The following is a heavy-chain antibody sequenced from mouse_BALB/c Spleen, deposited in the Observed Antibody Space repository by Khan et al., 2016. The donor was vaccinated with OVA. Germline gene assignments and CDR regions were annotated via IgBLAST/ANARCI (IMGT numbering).Heavy chain of an antibody. CDR2: INPSSGYT. Sequence: VKLKQSGAELARPGASVKMSCKASGYTFTSYTIHWIKQRPGQGLEWIGYINPSSGYTNYNQKFKDKATLTADKSSTTAYMQLSSLTSADSAVYYCARDGAYYRNDGWFAYWGQGTLVTVSA. CDR3: ARDGAYYRNDGWFAY. J-gene: IGHJ3*01. D-gene: IGHD2-14*01. CDR1: GYTFTSYT. V-gene: IGHV1-4*01.